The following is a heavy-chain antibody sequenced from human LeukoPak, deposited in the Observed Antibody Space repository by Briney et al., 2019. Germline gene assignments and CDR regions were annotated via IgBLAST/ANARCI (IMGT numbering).Heavy chain of an antibody. CDR1: GVSISSGSYY. J-gene: IGHJ5*02. CDR3: ARGGSGSWPEDWFDP. D-gene: IGHD6-13*01. CDR2: TYTSGST. Sequence: SETLSLTCTVSGVSISSGSYYWSWIRQPAGKGLEWIGRTYTSGSTNYNPSLKSRVTISVDTSKNQFSLKLSSVTAADTAVYYCARGGSGSWPEDWFDPWGQGTLVTVSS. V-gene: IGHV4-61*02.